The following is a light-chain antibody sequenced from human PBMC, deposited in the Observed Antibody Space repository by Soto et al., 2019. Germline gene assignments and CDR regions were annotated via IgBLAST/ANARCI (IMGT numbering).Light chain of an antibody. CDR2: GAS. CDR1: QSVSSN. Sequence: EIVMTQSPAILSVSPGERATLSCRASQSVSSNLAWFQQKPGQTPRLLFNGASTRATGIPARFTGSGSGTEFTLTITSLQSEDFAVYYCQQYNNWPQTFGQGTKVDIK. CDR3: QQYNNWPQT. J-gene: IGKJ1*01. V-gene: IGKV3-15*01.